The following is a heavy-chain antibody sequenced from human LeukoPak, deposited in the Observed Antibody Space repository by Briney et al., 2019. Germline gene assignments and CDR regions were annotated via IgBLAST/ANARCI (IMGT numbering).Heavy chain of an antibody. J-gene: IGHJ6*03. D-gene: IGHD1-26*01. V-gene: IGHV3-66*01. CDR1: GFTFSSNY. CDR3: ARVAEVGATGYYYYMDV. Sequence: PGGSLRLSCVASGFTFSSNYMNWVRQAPGKGLEWVSVIYSGGSTYYADCVKGRLTISREKSKNTRYSKMKSVGAEDTAVYYCARVAEVGATGYYYYMDVWGKGTTVTISS. CDR2: IYSGGST.